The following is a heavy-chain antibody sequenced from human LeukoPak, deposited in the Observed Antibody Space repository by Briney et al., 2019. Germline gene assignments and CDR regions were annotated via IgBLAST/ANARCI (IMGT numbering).Heavy chain of an antibody. V-gene: IGHV4-39*01. CDR3: ASLIVATSQRLDY. J-gene: IGHJ4*02. Sequence: SETLSLTCTVSGGSISSSSYYWGWIRQPPGKGLEWIGSIYYSGSTYYNPSLKSRVTISVDTSKNQFSLKLSSVTAADTAVYYCASLIVATSQRLDYWGQGTLATVSS. CDR2: IYYSGST. D-gene: IGHD5-12*01. CDR1: GGSISSSSYY.